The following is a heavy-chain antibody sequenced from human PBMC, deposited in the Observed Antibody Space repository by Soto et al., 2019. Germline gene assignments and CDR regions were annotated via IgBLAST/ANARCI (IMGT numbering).Heavy chain of an antibody. D-gene: IGHD3-10*01. Sequence: GGSLRLSCAASGFSFNTYSMNWVRQAPGKGLEWVSSISSSSSYINYANSVKGRFTISRDNAKNSLYLQMNSLRADDTAVYYCASWSRFALDDWGQAPLVTVSS. V-gene: IGHV3-21*01. CDR1: GFSFNTYS. J-gene: IGHJ4*02. CDR2: ISSSSSYI. CDR3: ASWSRFALDD.